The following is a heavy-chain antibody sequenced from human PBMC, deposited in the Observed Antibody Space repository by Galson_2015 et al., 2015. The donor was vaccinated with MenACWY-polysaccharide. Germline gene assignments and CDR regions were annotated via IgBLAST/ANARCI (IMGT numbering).Heavy chain of an antibody. D-gene: IGHD2-15*01. CDR3: ARARVYCSGGSCYGDYYSGMDV. Sequence: SLRLSCAASGFTFSSYAMYWVRQAPGKGLQWVAVISFDGSNLYYADSVKGRFTISRDNSKNTLYLQMNSLRAEDTAVYYCARARVYCSGGSCYGDYYSGMDVWGQGTTVTVSS. CDR1: GFTFSSYA. V-gene: IGHV3-30-3*01. J-gene: IGHJ6*02. CDR2: ISFDGSNL.